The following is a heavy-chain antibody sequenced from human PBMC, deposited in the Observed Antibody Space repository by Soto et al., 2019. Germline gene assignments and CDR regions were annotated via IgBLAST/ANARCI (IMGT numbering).Heavy chain of an antibody. D-gene: IGHD6-19*01. CDR3: ATKGPSSGWLYYYYGMDV. V-gene: IGHV1-69*13. Sequence: SVKVSCNASGGTFSSYAISWVRQAPGQGLEWMGGIIPIFGTANYAQKFQGRVTITADESTSTAYMGLSSLRSEDTAVYYCATKGPSSGWLYYYYGMDVWGQGTTVTVSS. J-gene: IGHJ6*02. CDR1: GGTFSSYA. CDR2: IIPIFGTA.